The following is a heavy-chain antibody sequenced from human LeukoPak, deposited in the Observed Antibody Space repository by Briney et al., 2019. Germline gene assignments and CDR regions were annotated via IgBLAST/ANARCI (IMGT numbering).Heavy chain of an antibody. Sequence: PGGSLRLSCAASGFTFSSYAMSWVRQAPGKGLEWVSGISGSGGSTYYADSVKGRFTISRDNSKNTLYLQMNSLRAEDTAVYYCAKVGLDYGDYVAYYFDYWGQGTLVTVSS. D-gene: IGHD4-17*01. CDR1: GFTFSSYA. J-gene: IGHJ4*02. V-gene: IGHV3-23*01. CDR2: ISGSGGST. CDR3: AKVGLDYGDYVAYYFDY.